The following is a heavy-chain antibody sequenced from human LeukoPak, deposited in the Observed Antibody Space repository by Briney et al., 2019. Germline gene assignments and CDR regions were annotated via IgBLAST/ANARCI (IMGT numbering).Heavy chain of an antibody. CDR1: GFTFSSYS. CDR3: AREILAPGKTHDY. Sequence: GGSLRLSCAASGFTFSSYSMNWVRQAPGKGLEWVSSISSSSSYIYYADSVKGRFTISRDNAKNSLYLQMNSLRAEDTAVYFCAREILAPGKTHDYWGQGTLVTVSS. J-gene: IGHJ4*02. V-gene: IGHV3-21*01. CDR2: ISSSSSYI.